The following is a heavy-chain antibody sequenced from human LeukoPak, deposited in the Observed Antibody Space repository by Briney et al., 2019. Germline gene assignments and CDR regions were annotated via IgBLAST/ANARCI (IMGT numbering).Heavy chain of an antibody. J-gene: IGHJ5*02. Sequence: GESLKIYCKGSGYSFTSYWIGWVRQMPGKGLEWMGIIYPGDSDTRYSPSFQGQVTISADKSISTAYLQWSSLKASDTAMYYCARQGAAAGDWFDPWGQGTLVTVSS. CDR1: GYSFTSYW. CDR3: ARQGAAAGDWFDP. CDR2: IYPGDSDT. V-gene: IGHV5-51*01. D-gene: IGHD6-13*01.